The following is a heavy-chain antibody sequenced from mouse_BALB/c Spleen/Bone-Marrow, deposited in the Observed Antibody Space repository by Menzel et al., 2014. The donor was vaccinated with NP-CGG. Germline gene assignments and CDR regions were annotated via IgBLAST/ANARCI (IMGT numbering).Heavy chain of an antibody. CDR2: IYPGDEDI. CDR3: ARKGGLGYAMDY. J-gene: IGHJ4*01. CDR1: GYAFSTSW. D-gene: IGHD2-4*01. Sequence: QVQLKESGPELVKPGASVKISCKAFGYAFSTSWLNWVKQRPGQGLEWIGRIYPGDEDINYNGKFKGKATLTVDKFSSTAYMQLSSLTSADSAVYFCARKGGLGYAMDYWGQGTSVTVSS. V-gene: IGHV1-82*01.